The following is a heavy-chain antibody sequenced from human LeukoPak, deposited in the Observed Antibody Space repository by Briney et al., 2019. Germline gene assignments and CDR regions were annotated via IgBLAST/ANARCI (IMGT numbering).Heavy chain of an antibody. CDR2: IYTSGST. J-gene: IGHJ4*02. CDR3: ARDGYSGNDGL. V-gene: IGHV4-61*02. D-gene: IGHD5-12*01. CDR1: GGSISSGSNY. Sequence: TPSQTLSLTCTVSGGSISSGSNYWSWIRQPAGKGLEWIGRIYTSGSTNYNPSLKSRVTISVDTSKNQFSLKLSSVTAADTAVYYCARDGYSGNDGLWGQGSLVTVSS.